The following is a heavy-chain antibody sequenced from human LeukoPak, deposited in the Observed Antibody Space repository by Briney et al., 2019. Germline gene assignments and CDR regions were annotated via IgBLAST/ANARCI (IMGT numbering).Heavy chain of an antibody. D-gene: IGHD2-21*01. CDR3: AKSSIVNTATGWFDP. J-gene: IGHJ5*02. CDR2: IYGSGST. Sequence: PSETLSLTCTVSSGSIRSYYWSWIRQPPGKGLEWIGYIYGSGSTNFNPSLKSRVTMSVDTSKNQISLKLSFVTAADTATYYWAKSSIVNTATGWFDPWGQGTLVTVSS. CDR1: SGSIRSYY. V-gene: IGHV4-59*12.